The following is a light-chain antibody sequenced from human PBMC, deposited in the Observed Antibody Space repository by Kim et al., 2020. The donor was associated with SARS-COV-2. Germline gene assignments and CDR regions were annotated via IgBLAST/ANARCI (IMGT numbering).Light chain of an antibody. CDR3: QQYSSHSWT. V-gene: IGKV1-5*01. J-gene: IGKJ1*01. CDR2: DAS. Sequence: ACLGDRGTITCRASQSVSSWLAWYQQKPGKAPKLLIYDASSLESGVPSRFSGSGSGTEFTLTISSLQPHDSATYYCQQYSSHSWTFGQGTKVDIK. CDR1: QSVSSW.